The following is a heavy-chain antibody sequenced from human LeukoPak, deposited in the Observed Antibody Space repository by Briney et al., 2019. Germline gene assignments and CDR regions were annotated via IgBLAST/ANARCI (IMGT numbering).Heavy chain of an antibody. Sequence: PGGSLRLSCAASGFTVSSNYMSWVRQAPGKGLEWVSSISSSSSYIYYADSVKGRFTISRDNAKNSLYLQMNSLRAEDTAVYYCARDLRPADYWGQGTLVTVSS. CDR3: ARDLRPADY. CDR1: GFTVSSNY. D-gene: IGHD2-2*01. J-gene: IGHJ4*02. V-gene: IGHV3-21*01. CDR2: ISSSSSYI.